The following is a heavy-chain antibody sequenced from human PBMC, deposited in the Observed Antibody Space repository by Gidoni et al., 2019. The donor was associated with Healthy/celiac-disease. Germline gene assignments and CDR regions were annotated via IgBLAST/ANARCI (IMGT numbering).Heavy chain of an antibody. J-gene: IGHJ4*02. D-gene: IGHD6-13*01. V-gene: IGHV3-33*01. CDR2: IWYDGSNK. CDR3: ARDSDKGSSWYRGVSYFDY. CDR1: GFTFSSYG. Sequence: QVQLVESGGGVVQPGRSLRLSCAASGFTFSSYGMHWVRQAPGKGLEWVAVIWYDGSNKYYADSVKGRFTISRDNSKNTLYLQMNSLRAEDTAVYYCARDSDKGSSWYRGVSYFDYWGQGTLVTVSS.